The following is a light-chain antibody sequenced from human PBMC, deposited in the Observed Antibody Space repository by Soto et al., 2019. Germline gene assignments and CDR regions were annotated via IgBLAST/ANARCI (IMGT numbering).Light chain of an antibody. CDR1: SYNIGYSY. J-gene: IGLJ2*01. Sequence: QSVLTQPPSASGTPGQRVTISCSGSSYNIGYSYVYWYQQLPGTAPKLLIYRDYQRPSGVPDRFSGSKSGTSASLAISGLRSEDEADYYCGTWDDSLIGVLFGGGTKLTVL. CDR2: RDY. V-gene: IGLV1-47*01. CDR3: GTWDDSLIGVL.